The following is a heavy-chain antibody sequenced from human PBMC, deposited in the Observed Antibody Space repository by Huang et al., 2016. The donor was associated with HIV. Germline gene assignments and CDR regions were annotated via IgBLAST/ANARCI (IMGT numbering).Heavy chain of an antibody. D-gene: IGHD6-25*01. CDR2: LYSNCDG. CDR1: VFSLTTTGVG. J-gene: IGHJ4*02. V-gene: IGHV2-5*01. CDR3: AHSTDASAATFYFDF. Sequence: QITLRESGPALVKPTQTLTLTCTFSVFSLTTTGVGVGWIRQPPGQALEWLAFLYSNCDGRYSPSLIRRLTITKDTSKNQVVLTMTNMDPVDTATYYCAHSTDASAATFYFDFWGQGTLVAVSS.